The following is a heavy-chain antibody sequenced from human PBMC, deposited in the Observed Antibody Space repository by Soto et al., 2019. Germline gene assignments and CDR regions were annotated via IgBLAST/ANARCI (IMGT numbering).Heavy chain of an antibody. V-gene: IGHV1-69*12. CDR3: ARVGGSILSEYYFDY. Sequence: QVQLVQSGAEVKKPGSSVKVSCKASGGTFSSYAISWVRQAPGQGLEWMGGIIPIFGTANYAQKFQGRVTSTADDSTSTADMELSSLRSEDTAVYYWARVGGSILSEYYFDYWGQGTLVTVSS. D-gene: IGHD2-15*01. CDR1: GGTFSSYA. J-gene: IGHJ4*02. CDR2: IIPIFGTA.